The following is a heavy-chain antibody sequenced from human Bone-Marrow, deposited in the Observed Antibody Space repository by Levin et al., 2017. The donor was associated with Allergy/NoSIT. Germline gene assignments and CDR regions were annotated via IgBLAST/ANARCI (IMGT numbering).Heavy chain of an antibody. CDR2: ISSSGNTI. CDR3: ARTPHSRQSYYFYAMDV. D-gene: IGHD1-26*01. J-gene: IGHJ6*02. Sequence: PGGSLRLSCAASGFTFSDYYMNWIRQAPGKGLEWVAYISSSGNTIFYADSVKGRFTISWDHAKNSLYLQMNSLRADDTAVYYCARTPHSRQSYYFYAMDVWGRGTTVTVSS. CDR1: GFTFSDYY. V-gene: IGHV3-11*01.